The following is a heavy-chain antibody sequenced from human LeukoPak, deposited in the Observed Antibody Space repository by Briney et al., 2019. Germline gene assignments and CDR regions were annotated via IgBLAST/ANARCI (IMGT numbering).Heavy chain of an antibody. CDR1: GFTFSRNW. V-gene: IGHV3-74*01. CDR2: INSDGSIT. Sequence: GGSLRLSCAASGFTFSRNWMHWVRQAPVKGLVWVSRINSDGSITNYADSVKGRFTISRDNAKNTLYLQMSSLRAEDTAVYYCAKIDAYWGQGTLVTVSS. CDR3: AKIDAY. J-gene: IGHJ4*02.